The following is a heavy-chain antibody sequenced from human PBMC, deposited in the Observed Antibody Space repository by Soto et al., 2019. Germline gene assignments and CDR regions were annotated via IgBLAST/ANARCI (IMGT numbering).Heavy chain of an antibody. CDR3: ATYGGDSGGYEYFQR. CDR1: GFTFTSYG. J-gene: IGHJ1*01. Sequence: EVQLLESGGGLEPPGGSLRLSCVTSGFTFTSYGMSWVRQAPGKGLAWVSAISGSSDTYYPDSVKGRFTISGDNSRSTLYLQMNSLRAEDTAVYYCATYGGDSGGYEYFQRWGQGCLVTVSS. CDR2: ISGSSDT. V-gene: IGHV3-23*01. D-gene: IGHD4-17*01.